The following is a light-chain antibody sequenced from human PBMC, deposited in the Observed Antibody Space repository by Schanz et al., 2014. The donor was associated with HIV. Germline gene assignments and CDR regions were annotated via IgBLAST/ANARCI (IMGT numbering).Light chain of an antibody. CDR2: DVS. V-gene: IGLV2-14*03. CDR3: SSYTTNGTWL. Sequence: QSALTQPASVSGSPGQSITISCTGTSSDVGGYNYVSWYQQHPGKVPKLMIYDVSNRPSGSSNRFSGSKSGSTASLAIFGLQAEDEADYYCSSYTTNGTWLFGGGTKLTVL. CDR1: SSDVGGYNY. J-gene: IGLJ3*02.